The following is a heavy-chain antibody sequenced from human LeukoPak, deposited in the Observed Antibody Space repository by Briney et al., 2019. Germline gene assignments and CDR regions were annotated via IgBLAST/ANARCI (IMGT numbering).Heavy chain of an antibody. Sequence: GGSLRLSCAASGFTFSTYSMNWVRQAPGKGLEWISYIFSSSSDTYYADSVKGRFAISRDNAKNSLYLQMNSLRVEDSAVYYCARGHYGLDVWGQGTTVTVSS. CDR1: GFTFSTYS. CDR2: IFSSSSDT. J-gene: IGHJ6*02. V-gene: IGHV3-21*05. CDR3: ARGHYGLDV.